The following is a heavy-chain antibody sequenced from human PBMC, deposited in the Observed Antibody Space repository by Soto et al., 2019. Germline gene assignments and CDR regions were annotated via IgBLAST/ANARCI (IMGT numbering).Heavy chain of an antibody. CDR2: IYYSGST. CDR1: GGSISSYY. CDR3: VRDRVITMVRVVIRWVDV. D-gene: IGHD3-10*01. Sequence: QVQLQESGPGLVKPSETLSLTCTVSGGSISSYYWSWIRQPPGKGLEWIGYIYYSGSTNYNPSLKSRVTISVDTSKNQFSLKLSSVTAADTAVYYCVRDRVITMVRVVIRWVDVWGKGTTVTVSS. J-gene: IGHJ6*04. V-gene: IGHV4-59*01.